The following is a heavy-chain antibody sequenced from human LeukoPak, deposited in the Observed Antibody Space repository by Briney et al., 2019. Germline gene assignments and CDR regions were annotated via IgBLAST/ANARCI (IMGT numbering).Heavy chain of an antibody. J-gene: IGHJ4*02. CDR2: IGTAGDT. D-gene: IGHD3-16*01. V-gene: IGHV3-13*01. CDR3: ARAGGPLHFDY. Sequence: WGSLRLSCAASGFTFSSYDMHWVRQATGKGLEWVSAIGTAGDTYYPGSVKGRFTISRENAKNSLYLQMNSLRAGDTAVYYYARAGGPLHFDYWGQGTLVTVSS. CDR1: GFTFSSYD.